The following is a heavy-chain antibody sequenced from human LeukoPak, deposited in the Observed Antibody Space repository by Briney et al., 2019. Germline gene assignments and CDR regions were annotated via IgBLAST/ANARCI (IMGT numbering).Heavy chain of an antibody. Sequence: GESLKISCKGSGYSFTSYWIGWVRQMPGKGLEWMGIIYPGDSDTRYSPSFQGKVTISADKSISTAYLQWSSLKASDTAMYYCARGYYYGSGSYYSSLYYWGQGTLVTVSS. CDR2: IYPGDSDT. CDR1: GYSFTSYW. J-gene: IGHJ4*02. CDR3: ARGYYYGSGSYYSSLYY. V-gene: IGHV5-51*03. D-gene: IGHD3-10*01.